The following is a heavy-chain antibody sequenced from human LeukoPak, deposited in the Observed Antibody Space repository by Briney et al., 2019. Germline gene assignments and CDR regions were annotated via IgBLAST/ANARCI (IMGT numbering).Heavy chain of an antibody. J-gene: IGHJ6*03. CDR1: GGSFSGYY. CDR2: INHSGST. D-gene: IGHD1-7*01. CDR3: ARRLELGGAHYYMDV. Sequence: PSETLSLTCAVYGGSFSGYYWSWIRQPPGKGLEWIGEINHSGSTNYNPSLKSRVTISVDTSKNQFSLKLSSVTAADTAVYYCARRLELGGAHYYMDVWGKGTTVTVSS. V-gene: IGHV4-34*01.